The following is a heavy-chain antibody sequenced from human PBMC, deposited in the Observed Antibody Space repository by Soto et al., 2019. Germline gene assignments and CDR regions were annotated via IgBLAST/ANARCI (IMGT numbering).Heavy chain of an antibody. CDR2: ISSYGGST. CDR1: GFTFSSYA. CDR3: ARDPDSSGYYYFDY. D-gene: IGHD3-22*01. Sequence: GSLRLSCAASGFTFSSYAMHWVRQAPGKGLEYASAISSYGGSTYYANSVKGRFTISRDNSKNTLYLQMGSLRAEDMAVYYCARDPDSSGYYYFDYWGQGTLVTVS. J-gene: IGHJ4*02. V-gene: IGHV3-64*01.